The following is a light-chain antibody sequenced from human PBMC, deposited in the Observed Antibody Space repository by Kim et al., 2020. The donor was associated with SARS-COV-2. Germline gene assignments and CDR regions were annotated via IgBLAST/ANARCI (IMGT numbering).Light chain of an antibody. CDR1: QSVSSN. V-gene: IGKV3-15*01. Sequence: EIVMTQSPATLSVSPGERATLSCRASQSVSSNLAWYQQKPGQAPRLLIYGASTRATGIPARFSGSGSGTEFTLTISSLQSEDFAVDYCQQYNNWTPTWTFGQGTKVDIK. CDR3: QQYNNWTPTWT. CDR2: GAS. J-gene: IGKJ1*01.